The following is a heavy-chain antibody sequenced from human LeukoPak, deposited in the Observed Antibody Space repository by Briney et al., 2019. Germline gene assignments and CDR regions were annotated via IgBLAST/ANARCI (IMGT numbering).Heavy chain of an antibody. V-gene: IGHV4-59*01. CDR1: GGSISSYY. CDR3: ARNRKGEPFDY. CDR2: IYYSGST. Sequence: SETLSLTCTVYGGSISSYYWSWIRQPPGKGLEWIGDIYYSGSTNYNPSLKSRVTISVDTSKNPFSLKLSSVTAADTAMYYCARNRKGEPFDYWGQGTLVTVSS. J-gene: IGHJ4*02.